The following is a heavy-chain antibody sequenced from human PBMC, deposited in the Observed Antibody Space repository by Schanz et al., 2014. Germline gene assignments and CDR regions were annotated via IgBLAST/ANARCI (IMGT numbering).Heavy chain of an antibody. CDR2: ISGSGGTT. D-gene: IGHD6-13*01. Sequence: EVQLLESGGGLVQPGESLRVSCAASGFTFNSYAMSWVRQAPGRGLEWVSGISGSGGTTHYADSVEGRFTISRVNSKNTLYLQMNSLRAEDTSVYFCARVRRRIATPSTPSFRNYYYYAMDVWGQGTTVNGSS. J-gene: IGHJ6*02. CDR3: ARVRRRIATPSTPSFRNYYYYAMDV. CDR1: GFTFNSYA. V-gene: IGHV3-23*01.